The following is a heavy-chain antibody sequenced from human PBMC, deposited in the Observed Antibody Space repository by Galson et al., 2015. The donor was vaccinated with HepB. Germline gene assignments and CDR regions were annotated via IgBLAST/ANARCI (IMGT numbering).Heavy chain of an antibody. V-gene: IGHV3-7*03. J-gene: IGHJ5*02. D-gene: IGHD4-23*01. CDR3: ARDCRGKAGFDP. CDR2: IKQGGRDK. Sequence: SPRPSCPASGSTFSDLWMRWVRQAPGKGLEWVANIKQGGRDKNYVDSVRGRFTISRDNAKNSLYLQMNSLRAEDTAVYYCARDCRGKAGFDPWGQGTLVSVSS. CDR1: GSTFSDLW.